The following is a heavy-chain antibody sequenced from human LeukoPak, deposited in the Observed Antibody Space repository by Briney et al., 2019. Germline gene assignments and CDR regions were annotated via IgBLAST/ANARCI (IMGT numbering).Heavy chain of an antibody. CDR2: ISCSGCTI. CDR1: GFIFSSYE. D-gene: IGHD3-9*01. Sequence: PGGPLSLFCTASGFIFSSYEMIWLRQAPGRGLEWVSYISCSGCTIYYADSVKGRFTLSRDNAKNSLYLQMYSLRAEDTAVYYCARDLYDILTGQELAFDYWGQGALVTVSS. CDR3: ARDLYDILTGQELAFDY. J-gene: IGHJ4*02. V-gene: IGHV3-48*03.